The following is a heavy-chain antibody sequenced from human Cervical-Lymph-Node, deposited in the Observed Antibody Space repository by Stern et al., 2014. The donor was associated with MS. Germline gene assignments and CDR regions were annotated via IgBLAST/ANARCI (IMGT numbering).Heavy chain of an antibody. V-gene: IGHV1-69*01. CDR1: GGTFSSYA. CDR2: IIPIFGTA. J-gene: IGHJ6*02. Sequence: QVQLVQSGAEVKKPGSSVKVSCKASGGTFSSYAISWVRQAPGQWLEWMGGIIPIFGTANYAQKFQGRVTITADESTSTAYMELSSLRSEDTAVYYCARLMTTVTTVDYYYGMDVWGQGTTVTVSS. CDR3: ARLMTTVTTVDYYYGMDV. D-gene: IGHD4-11*01.